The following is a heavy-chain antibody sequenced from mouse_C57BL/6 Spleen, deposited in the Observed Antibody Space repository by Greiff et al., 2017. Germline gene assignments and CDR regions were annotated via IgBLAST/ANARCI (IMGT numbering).Heavy chain of an antibody. D-gene: IGHD3-2*02. CDR3: ARRGGQLSRYAMDY. J-gene: IGHJ4*01. Sequence: QVQLKESGAELVKPGASVKISCKASGYAFSSYWMNWVKQRPGKGLEWIGQIYPGDGDTTYNGKFTGKATLTADKSSSTAYMQLSSLTSEDSAVYFCARRGGQLSRYAMDYWGQGTSVTVSS. CDR1: GYAFSSYW. V-gene: IGHV1-80*01. CDR2: IYPGDGDT.